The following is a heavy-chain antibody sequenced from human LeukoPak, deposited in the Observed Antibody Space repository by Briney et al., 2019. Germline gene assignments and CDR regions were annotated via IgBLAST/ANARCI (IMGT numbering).Heavy chain of an antibody. D-gene: IGHD3-3*01. J-gene: IGHJ4*02. CDR3: AKVSRWLLYAGIDY. V-gene: IGHV3-30-3*01. CDR1: GFTFSSYA. Sequence: QPGRSLRLSCAASGFTFSSYAMHCVRQAPGKGLEWVAVISYDGSNKYYADSMKGRFTISRDNSKNTLYLQMNSLRAEDTAVYYCAKVSRWLLYAGIDYWGQGTLVTVSS. CDR2: ISYDGSNK.